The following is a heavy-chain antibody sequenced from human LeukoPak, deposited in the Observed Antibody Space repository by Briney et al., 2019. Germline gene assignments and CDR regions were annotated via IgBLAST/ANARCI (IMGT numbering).Heavy chain of an antibody. D-gene: IGHD5-12*01. J-gene: IGHJ4*02. Sequence: PSETLSLTCTVSGGSIRSSSYYWGWIRQPPGKGLEWIGNIYYSGSTYYNPSLKSRLTISVDTSKNQFSLKLSSVTAADTAVYYCARLGSYNYSGNIDYWGQGTLVTVSS. V-gene: IGHV4-39*01. CDR1: GGSIRSSSYY. CDR3: ARLGSYNYSGNIDY. CDR2: IYYSGST.